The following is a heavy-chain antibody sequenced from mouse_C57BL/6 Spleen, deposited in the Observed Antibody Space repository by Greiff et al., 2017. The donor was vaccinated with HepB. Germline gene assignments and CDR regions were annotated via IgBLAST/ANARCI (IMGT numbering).Heavy chain of an antibody. CDR1: GFTFSSYG. CDR3: AREGYGSSYGYAMDY. J-gene: IGHJ4*01. V-gene: IGHV5-6*01. D-gene: IGHD1-1*01. Sequence: EVKVVESGGDLVKPGGSLKLSCAASGFTFSSYGMSWVRQTPDKRLEWVATISSGGSYTYYPDSVKGRFTISRDNAKNTLYLQMSSLKSEDTAMYYCAREGYGSSYGYAMDYGGQGTSVTVSS. CDR2: ISSGGSYT.